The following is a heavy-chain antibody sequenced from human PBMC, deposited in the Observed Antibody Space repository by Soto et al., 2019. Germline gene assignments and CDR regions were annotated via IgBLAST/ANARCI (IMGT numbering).Heavy chain of an antibody. D-gene: IGHD4-17*01. CDR2: IWYDGSNK. CDR3: ARDADGDYGGVGYYYGMDV. CDR1: GFTFSSYG. V-gene: IGHV3-33*01. Sequence: QVQLVESGGGVVQPGRSLRLSCAASGFTFSSYGMHWVRQAPGKGLEWVAVIWYDGSNKYYADSVKGRFTISRDNSKNTLYLQINSLRAEDTAVYYCARDADGDYGGVGYYYGMDVWGQGTTVTVSS. J-gene: IGHJ6*02.